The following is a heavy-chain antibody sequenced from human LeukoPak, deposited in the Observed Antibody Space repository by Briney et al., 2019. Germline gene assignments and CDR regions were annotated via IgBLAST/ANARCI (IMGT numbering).Heavy chain of an antibody. CDR1: GGTFSSYA. V-gene: IGHV1-69*05. CDR3: ARVMMDDSSPGGPANANGVWDY. D-gene: IGHD3-22*01. CDR2: IIPIFGTA. Sequence: ASVKVSCKASGGTFSSYAISWVRQAPGQGLEWMGGIIPIFGTANYAQKFQGRVTITTDESTSTAYMELSSLRSEDTAVYYCARVMMDDSSPGGPANANGVWDYWGQGTLVTVSS. J-gene: IGHJ4*02.